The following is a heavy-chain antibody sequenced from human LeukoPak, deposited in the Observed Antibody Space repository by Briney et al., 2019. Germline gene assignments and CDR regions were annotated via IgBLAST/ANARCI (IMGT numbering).Heavy chain of an antibody. Sequence: PGGSLRLSCAASGFTFSSYAMHWVRQAPGKGLEWVSDIYSGGSPYYADSVKGRFTISRDISKNTVYLQMNSLRVEDTAVYYCAREDHVRGTFDIWGQGTMVTVSS. J-gene: IGHJ3*02. CDR2: IYSGGSP. V-gene: IGHV3-53*01. CDR1: GFTFSSYA. D-gene: IGHD3-10*02. CDR3: AREDHVRGTFDI.